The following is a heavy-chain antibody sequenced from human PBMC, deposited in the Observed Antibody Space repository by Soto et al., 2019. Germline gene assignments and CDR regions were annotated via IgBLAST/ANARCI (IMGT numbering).Heavy chain of an antibody. V-gene: IGHV4-39*01. CDR3: AIFHYGQDSYYLALYWFDP. D-gene: IGHD3-10*01. J-gene: IGHJ5*02. Sequence: XATLSLTFTVSGGSIISTISYGGWIRQPPGKGLEWIGSIHYSESTYYNPTLKSRVTISLDTSKNQFSLKLSSVTAADTAVYYCAIFHYGQDSYYLALYWFDPWGQGTLVTVSS. CDR2: IHYSEST. CDR1: GGSIISTISY.